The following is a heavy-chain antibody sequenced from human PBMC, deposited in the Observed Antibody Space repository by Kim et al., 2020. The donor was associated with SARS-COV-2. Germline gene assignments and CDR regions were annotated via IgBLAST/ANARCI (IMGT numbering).Heavy chain of an antibody. D-gene: IGHD1-26*01. V-gene: IGHV1-69*01. CDR3: ARFGGGSLVGATNY. Sequence: AQKFQGRVTITADESTSTAYMELSSLRSEDTAVYYCARFGGGSLVGATNYWGQGTLVTVSS. J-gene: IGHJ4*02.